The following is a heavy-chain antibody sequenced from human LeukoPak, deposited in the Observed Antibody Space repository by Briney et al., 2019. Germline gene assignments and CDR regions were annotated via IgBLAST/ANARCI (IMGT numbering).Heavy chain of an antibody. CDR3: ARENDYGDYWFDP. J-gene: IGHJ5*02. V-gene: IGHV1-2*02. CDR2: INPNSGGT. CDR1: GYTFTGYY. D-gene: IGHD4-17*01. Sequence: ASVKVPCKASGYTFTGYYMHWVRQAPGQGLEWMGWINPNSGGTNYAQKFQGRVTMTRDTSISTAYMELSRLRSDDTAVYYCARENDYGDYWFDPWGQGTLVTVSS.